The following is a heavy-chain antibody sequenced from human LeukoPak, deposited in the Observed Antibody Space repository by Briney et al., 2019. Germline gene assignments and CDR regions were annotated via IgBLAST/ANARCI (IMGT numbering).Heavy chain of an antibody. D-gene: IGHD1-26*01. V-gene: IGHV4-38-2*02. CDR3: AKGLGSYYFDY. CDR2: IYHSGSI. Sequence: SETLSLTCTVSGYSISSGYYWGWIRQPPGKGLEWIGSIYHSGSIYYNPSLKSRVTISVDTSKNQFSLKLSSVTAADTAVYYCAKGLGSYYFDYWGQGTLVTVSS. J-gene: IGHJ4*02. CDR1: GYSISSGYY.